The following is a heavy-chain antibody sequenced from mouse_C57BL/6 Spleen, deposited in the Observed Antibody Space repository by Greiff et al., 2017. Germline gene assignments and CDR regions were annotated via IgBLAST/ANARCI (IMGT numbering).Heavy chain of an antibody. CDR3: ARDLEDY. V-gene: IGHV5-4*01. Sequence: DVQLVVSGGGLVKPGGSLKLSCAASGFTFSSYAMSWVRQTPKTRLVWVATISDGGSYTYSPDNVKGRFTISRDNAKNNLYLQMSHLKSEGTAMYYCARDLEDYWGQGTTLTVSS. CDR1: GFTFSSYA. CDR2: ISDGGSYT. J-gene: IGHJ2*01.